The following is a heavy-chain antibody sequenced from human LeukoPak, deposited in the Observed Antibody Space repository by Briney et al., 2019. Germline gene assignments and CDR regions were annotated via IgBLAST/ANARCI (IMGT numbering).Heavy chain of an antibody. V-gene: IGHV3-30*18. CDR3: GKVIHESGSYFHRPSFDF. CDR1: GFTFSSYG. D-gene: IGHD3-10*01. CDR2: ISYDGRNK. Sequence: GGSLRLSCAASGFTFSSYGMHWVRQAPGKGLEWVAVISYDGRNKYYADSVKGQFTVSRDNSENTLYLQMNSLRAEDTAVYYCGKVIHESGSYFHRPSFDFWGQGTLVTVSS. J-gene: IGHJ4*02.